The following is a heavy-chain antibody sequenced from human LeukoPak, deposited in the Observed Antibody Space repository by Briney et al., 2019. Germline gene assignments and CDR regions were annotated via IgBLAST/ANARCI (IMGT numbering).Heavy chain of an antibody. CDR1: GCTFSSYW. CDR2: ISGRGGRT. Sequence: QPGGSLRLSCAASGCTFSSYWMHWVRQAPGKGLEWVSAISGRGGRTYYADSVKGRFTISRDNSKNTLYLQMNSLRAGDTAVYYCAKDPYHGRIQLWPHNWFDPWGQGTLVTVSS. D-gene: IGHD5-18*01. J-gene: IGHJ5*02. V-gene: IGHV3-23*01. CDR3: AKDPYHGRIQLWPHNWFDP.